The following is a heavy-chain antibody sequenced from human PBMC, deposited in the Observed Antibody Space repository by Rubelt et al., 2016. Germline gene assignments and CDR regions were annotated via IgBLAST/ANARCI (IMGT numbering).Heavy chain of an antibody. Sequence: EHWLGGVRPGGSLRLSCAGSGFTFSDFFMSWVRQAPGKGLELISWISDRGTDTYFADSVKGRFTISRDNFKNTVNLQMNSLRAEDTAVYYCAKERGDIVVVPAAIPTGMDVWGQGTTVIVSS. CDR2: ISDRGTDT. D-gene: IGHD2-2*02. CDR3: AKERGDIVVVPAAIPTGMDV. CDR1: GFTFSDFF. J-gene: IGHJ6*02. V-gene: IGHV3-11*06.